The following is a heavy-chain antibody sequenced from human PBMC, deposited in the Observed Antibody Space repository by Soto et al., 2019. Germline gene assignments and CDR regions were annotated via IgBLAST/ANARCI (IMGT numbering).Heavy chain of an antibody. CDR3: VRVAETGYSSGWYYFDY. CDR1: GGTFSNYA. D-gene: IGHD6-19*01. Sequence: QVQLVQSGADVKKPGSSVKVSCEVSGGTFSNYAFTWVRQGPGQGLEWMGGIIPIFGTANYARQFKGRVATSADKSTTTTYMGLSNLTSEDTAVYYCVRVAETGYSSGWYYFDYWGQGSLVTVSS. J-gene: IGHJ4*02. V-gene: IGHV1-69*14. CDR2: IIPIFGTA.